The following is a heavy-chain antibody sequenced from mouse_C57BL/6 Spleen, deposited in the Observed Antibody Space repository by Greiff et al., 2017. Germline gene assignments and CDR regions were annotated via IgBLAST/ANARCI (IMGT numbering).Heavy chain of an antibody. V-gene: IGHV1-62-2*01. CDR2: FYPGSGSI. Sequence: QVQLQQPGAGLVKPGASVKLSCKASGYTFTSYWMHWVKQRSGQGLEWIGWFYPGSGSIKYNEKFKDKATLTADKSSSTVYMALSRLTSEDSAVYFCARHEGRQLNYFDYWGQGTTLTVSS. J-gene: IGHJ2*01. CDR1: GYTFTSYW. CDR3: ARHEGRQLNYFDY. D-gene: IGHD3-2*02.